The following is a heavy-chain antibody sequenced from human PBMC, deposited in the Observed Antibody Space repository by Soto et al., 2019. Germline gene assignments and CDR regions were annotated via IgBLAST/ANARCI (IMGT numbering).Heavy chain of an antibody. CDR3: AKLRARGGNYKGYGMDV. Sequence: QVQLLESGGGVVQPGRSLRLSCAASGFTFSSYGMHWVRQAPGKGLEWVAVISYDGSNKYYADSVKGRFTISRDNSKNSLYLEMNSLRAEDTAVYYCAKLRARGGNYKGYGMDVWRQGTTVTVSS. D-gene: IGHD3-10*01. J-gene: IGHJ6*02. CDR1: GFTFSSYG. V-gene: IGHV3-30*18. CDR2: ISYDGSNK.